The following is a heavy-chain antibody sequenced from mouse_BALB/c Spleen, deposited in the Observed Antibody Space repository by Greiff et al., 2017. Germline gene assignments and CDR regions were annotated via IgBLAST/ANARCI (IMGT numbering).Heavy chain of an antibody. CDR3: ATTVADYFDY. Sequence: EVMLVESGGGLVKPGGSLKLSCAASGFTFSSYAMSWVRQTPEKRLEWVASISSGGSTYYPDSVKGRFTISRDNARNILYLQMSSLRSEDTAMYYCATTVADYFDYWGQGTTLTVSS. CDR2: ISSGGST. J-gene: IGHJ2*01. CDR1: GFTFSSYA. D-gene: IGHD1-1*01. V-gene: IGHV5-6-5*01.